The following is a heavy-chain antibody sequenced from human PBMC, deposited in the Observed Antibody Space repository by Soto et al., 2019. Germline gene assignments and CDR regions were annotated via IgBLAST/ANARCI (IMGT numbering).Heavy chain of an antibody. D-gene: IGHD3-22*01. CDR1: GGSVSSGSYY. V-gene: IGHV4-61*01. Sequence: LSLTCTVSGGSVSSGSYYWSWIRQPPGKGLEWIEYIYYSGSTNYNPSLKSRVTISVDTSKNQFSLKLSSVTATDTAVYYCARVGYYDSXGYSSLNPWYYYYGMDVWGQGTTVTVSS. CDR2: IYYSGST. J-gene: IGHJ6*02. CDR3: ARVGYYDSXGYSSLNPWYYYYGMDV.